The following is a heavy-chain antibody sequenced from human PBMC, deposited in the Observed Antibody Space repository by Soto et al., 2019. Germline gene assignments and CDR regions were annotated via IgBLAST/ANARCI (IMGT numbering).Heavy chain of an antibody. J-gene: IGHJ4*02. CDR3: ARDSIYGGNDY. D-gene: IGHD2-15*01. CDR1: GGSISSGGYY. CDR2: IYYSGST. V-gene: IGHV4-31*03. Sequence: SETLSLTCTVSGGSISSGGYYWSWIRQHPGKGLEWIGYIYYSGSTYYNPSLKSRVTISVDTSKNQFSLKLSSVTTADTAVYYCARDSIYGGNDYWGQGTLVTVSS.